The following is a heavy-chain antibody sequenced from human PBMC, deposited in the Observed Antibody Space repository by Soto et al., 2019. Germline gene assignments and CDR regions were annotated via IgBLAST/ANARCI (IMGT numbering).Heavy chain of an antibody. CDR2: ISGSGGST. J-gene: IGHJ4*02. CDR1: GFTFSSYA. CDR3: AKDIVVVVAATRGFDY. D-gene: IGHD2-15*01. V-gene: IGHV3-23*01. Sequence: EVQLLESGGGLVQPGGSLRLSCAASGFTFSSYAMSWVRQAPGKGLEWVSAISGSGGSTYYADSVKGRFTISRDNSKNTLYLQMNSLRAEDTAVYSCAKDIVVVVAATRGFDYWGQGTLVTVSS.